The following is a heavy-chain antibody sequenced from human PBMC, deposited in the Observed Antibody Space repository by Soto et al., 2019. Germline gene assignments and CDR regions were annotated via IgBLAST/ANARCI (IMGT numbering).Heavy chain of an antibody. D-gene: IGHD3-16*01. J-gene: IGHJ3*02. CDR2: IIPIFGTA. Sequence: ASVKVSCKASGGTFSSYAISWVRQAPGQGLEWMGGIIPIFGTANYAQKFQGRVTITADESTSTAYMELSSLRSEDTAVYYCARDPTAITFGGAAFYDIWGQGTMVTVSS. V-gene: IGHV1-69*13. CDR1: GGTFSSYA. CDR3: ARDPTAITFGGAAFYDI.